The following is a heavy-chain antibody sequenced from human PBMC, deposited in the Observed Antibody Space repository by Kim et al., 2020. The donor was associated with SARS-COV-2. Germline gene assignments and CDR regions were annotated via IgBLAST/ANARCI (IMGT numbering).Heavy chain of an antibody. CDR3: ARELRVFIAAAGKSRYYYYGMDV. D-gene: IGHD6-13*01. J-gene: IGHJ6*02. Sequence: SQTLSLTCAISVDSVSSNSAAWNWIRQSPSRGLEWLGRTYYRSKWYNDYAVSVKSRITINPDTSKNQFSLQLNSVTPEDTAVYYCARELRVFIAAAGKSRYYYYGMDVWGQGTTVTVSS. V-gene: IGHV6-1*01. CDR1: VDSVSSNSAA. CDR2: TYYRSKWYN.